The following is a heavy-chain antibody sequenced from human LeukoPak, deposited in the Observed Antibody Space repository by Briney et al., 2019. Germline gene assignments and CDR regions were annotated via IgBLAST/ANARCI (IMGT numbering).Heavy chain of an antibody. CDR1: GYNFNGYT. CDR3: AREGGGHCSGGRCYGLDN. V-gene: IGHV1-2*02. Sequence: GASVKVSCRTSGYNFNGYTLHWVRQAPGQGLEWMGWINTNSGGTMYAQKFQGRVTMTRDTSISTAYMELSRLISDDTAMYFCAREGGGHCSGGRCYGLDNWGQGALVTVSS. D-gene: IGHD2-15*01. J-gene: IGHJ4*02. CDR2: INTNSGGT.